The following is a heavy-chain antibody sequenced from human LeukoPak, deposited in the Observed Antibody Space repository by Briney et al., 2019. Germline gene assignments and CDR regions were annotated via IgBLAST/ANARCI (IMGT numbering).Heavy chain of an antibody. D-gene: IGHD1-14*01. CDR2: IRSDSSNQ. CDR1: AFRFSSYG. Sequence: GGSLRLSCAASAFRFSSYGMHWVRQAPGKGPEWVAFIRSDSSNQYYADSVKGRFTISRDNAKNSLYLQMNSLRAEDTAVYYCARAVSFHDAFDIWGQGTMVTVSS. J-gene: IGHJ3*02. V-gene: IGHV3-30*02. CDR3: ARAVSFHDAFDI.